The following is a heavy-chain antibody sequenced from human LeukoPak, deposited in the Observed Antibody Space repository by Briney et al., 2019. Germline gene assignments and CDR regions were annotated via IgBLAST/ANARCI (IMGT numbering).Heavy chain of an antibody. CDR1: GFPFSIYW. CDR3: ARDTGGGYSCYDC. V-gene: IGHV3-7*01. CDR2: INADSSVK. J-gene: IGHJ4*02. D-gene: IGHD5-18*01. Sequence: GGSLRLSCTASGFPFSIYWMTWVRQAPGKGLEWVTNINADSSVKNYLDSVKGRFTISRDNAKNSLYLQMNSLRAEDTAVYYCARDTGGGYSCYDCWGQGTLVTVSS.